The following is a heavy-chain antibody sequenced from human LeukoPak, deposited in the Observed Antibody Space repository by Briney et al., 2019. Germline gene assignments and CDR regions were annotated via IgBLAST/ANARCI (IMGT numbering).Heavy chain of an antibody. V-gene: IGHV3-23*01. J-gene: IGHJ4*02. CDR1: GFTFSSYG. D-gene: IGHD3-22*01. CDR3: ARDRTYYYDSSGYFPDY. CDR2: ISGSGGSI. Sequence: GGSLRLSCAASGFTFSSYGMSWVRQAPGKGLEWVSAISGSGGSIYYADSVKGRFTISRDNAKNSLYLQMNSLRAEDTAVYYCARDRTYYYDSSGYFPDYWGQGTLVTVSS.